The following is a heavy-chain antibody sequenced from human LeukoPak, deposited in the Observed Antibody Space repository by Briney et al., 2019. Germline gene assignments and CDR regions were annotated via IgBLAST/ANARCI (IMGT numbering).Heavy chain of an antibody. J-gene: IGHJ4*02. D-gene: IGHD7-27*01. CDR1: GGSFSGYY. Sequence: SETLSLTCAVYGGSFSGYYWSWIRQPPGKGLEWIGEIYHSGSTNYNPSLKSRVTISVDTSKNQFSLKLSSVTAADTAVYYCAKPLGNYWGQGTLVTVSS. CDR3: AKPLGNY. V-gene: IGHV4-34*01. CDR2: IYHSGST.